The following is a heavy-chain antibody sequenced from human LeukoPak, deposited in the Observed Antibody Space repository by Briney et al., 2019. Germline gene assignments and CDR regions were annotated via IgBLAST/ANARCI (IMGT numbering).Heavy chain of an antibody. CDR2: FGPEDGET. CDR1: GYTLTELS. Sequence: ASVKVSCKVSGYTLTELSMHWVRQAPGKGLEWMGGFGPEDGETIYAQKFQGRVTMTEDTSTDTAYMELSSLRSEDTAVYYCAVGYCTNGVCYTIGYWGQGTLVTVSS. D-gene: IGHD2-8*01. CDR3: AVGYCTNGVCYTIGY. J-gene: IGHJ4*02. V-gene: IGHV1-24*01.